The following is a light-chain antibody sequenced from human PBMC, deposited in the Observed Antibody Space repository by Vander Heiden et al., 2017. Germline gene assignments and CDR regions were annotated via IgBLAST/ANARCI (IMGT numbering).Light chain of an antibody. J-gene: IGLJ2*01. CDR1: SSDVGGYKF. CDR2: DVT. V-gene: IGLV2-14*01. Sequence: QSALTQPASVSGSPGQSIPISCAGTSSDVGGYKFVSWYQQHPGKAPKLMIYDVTNRPSGVSNRFSGSKSGNTASLTISGLQAEDEADYYCSSYTSITTLGVVFGGGTKLTVL. CDR3: SSYTSITTLGVV.